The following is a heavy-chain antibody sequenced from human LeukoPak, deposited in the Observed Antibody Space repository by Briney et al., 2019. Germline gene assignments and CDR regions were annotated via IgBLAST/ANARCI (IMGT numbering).Heavy chain of an antibody. CDR3: ARDLRDIVVVPAAMMGSIAARGPFDY. J-gene: IGHJ4*02. V-gene: IGHV1-18*01. Sequence: GASVKVSCKASGGTLTSYTMSWVRQAPGQGLEWMGWISAYNGNTNYAQKLQGRVTMTTDTSTSTAYMELRSLRSDDTAVYYCARDLRDIVVVPAAMMGSIAARGPFDYWGQGTLVTVSS. CDR1: GGTLTSYT. D-gene: IGHD2-2*01. CDR2: ISAYNGNT.